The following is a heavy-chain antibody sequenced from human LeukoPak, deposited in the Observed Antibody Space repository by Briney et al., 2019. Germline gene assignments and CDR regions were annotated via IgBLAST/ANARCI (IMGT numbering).Heavy chain of an antibody. D-gene: IGHD3-10*01. CDR3: AKSMVRGVPRTPSDY. CDR1: GFTFSSYA. Sequence: PGGSLRLSCAASGFTFSSYAMSWVRQASGKGLEWVSAISGSGGSTYYADSVKGRFTISRDNSKNTLYLQMNSLRAEDTAVYYCAKSMVRGVPRTPSDYWGQGTLVTVSS. J-gene: IGHJ4*02. V-gene: IGHV3-23*01. CDR2: ISGSGGST.